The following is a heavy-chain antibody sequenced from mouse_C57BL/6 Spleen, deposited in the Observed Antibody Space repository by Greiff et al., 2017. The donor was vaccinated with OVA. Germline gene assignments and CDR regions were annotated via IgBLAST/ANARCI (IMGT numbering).Heavy chain of an antibody. V-gene: IGHV1-18*01. J-gene: IGHJ2*01. CDR2: INPNNGGT. D-gene: IGHD1-1*01. CDR1: GYTFTDYN. Sequence: VQLQQSGPELVKPGASVKIPCKASGYTFTDYNMDWVKQSHGKSLEWIGDINPNNGGTIYNQKFKGKATLTVDKSSSTAYMELRSLTSEDTAVYYCARSHYYGSSSYFDYWGQGTTLTVSS. CDR3: ARSHYYGSSSYFDY.